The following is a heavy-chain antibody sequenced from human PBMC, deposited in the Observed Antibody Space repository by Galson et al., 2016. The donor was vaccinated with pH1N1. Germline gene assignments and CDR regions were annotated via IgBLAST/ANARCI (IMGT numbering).Heavy chain of an antibody. CDR1: GGTFGSYG. D-gene: IGHD7-27*01. CDR2: IIPIFNTT. Sequence: SCKASGGTFGSYGINWVRQAPGQGLEWMGGIIPIFNTTKYTQNFQGRVTITADELTTTAYMELTSLRSDDTAVYYCAREYLTGDAYWSYFGMDVCGQGTTVTVSS. V-gene: IGHV1-69*01. J-gene: IGHJ6*02. CDR3: AREYLTGDAYWSYFGMDV.